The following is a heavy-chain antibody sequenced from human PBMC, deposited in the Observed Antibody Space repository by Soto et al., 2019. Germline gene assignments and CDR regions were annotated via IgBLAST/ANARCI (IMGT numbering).Heavy chain of an antibody. J-gene: IGHJ6*03. Sequence: ASVKVSCKASGYTFTSYDINWVRQATGQGLEWMGWMNPNSGNTGYAQKFQGRVTMTRNTSISTAYMELSSLRSEDTAVYYCTRGRRFGIKSYYYYYMDVWGKGTTVTVSS. V-gene: IGHV1-8*01. CDR2: MNPNSGNT. D-gene: IGHD3-10*01. CDR1: GYTFTSYD. CDR3: TRGRRFGIKSYYYYYMDV.